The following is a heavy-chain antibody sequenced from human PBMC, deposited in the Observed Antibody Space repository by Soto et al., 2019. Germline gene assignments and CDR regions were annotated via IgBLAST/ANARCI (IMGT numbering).Heavy chain of an antibody. V-gene: IGHV1-2*04. J-gene: IGHJ6*02. CDR1: GYTFTGYY. CDR2: INPNTGDT. Sequence: VASVKVSCKASGYTFTGYYMHWVRQAPGQGLEWMGWINPNTGDTNYAQKFRGWVTMTRDTSISTAYMELGRLKSDDTAVYYCARGDNMDVWGQGTTVTVSS. CDR3: ARGDNMDV. D-gene: IGHD1-1*01.